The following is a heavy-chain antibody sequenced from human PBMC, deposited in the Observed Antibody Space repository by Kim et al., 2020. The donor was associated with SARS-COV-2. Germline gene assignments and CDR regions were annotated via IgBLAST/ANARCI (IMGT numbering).Heavy chain of an antibody. CDR1: GYTFTGYY. J-gene: IGHJ6*02. V-gene: IGHV1-2*02. CDR3: ASSSWEWLRNYYYYGMDV. Sequence: ASVKVSCKASGYTFTGYYMHWVRQAPGQGLEWMGWINPNSGGTNYAQKFQGRVTMTRDTSISTAYMELSRLRSDDTAVYYCASSSWEWLRNYYYYGMDVWGQGTTVTVSS. D-gene: IGHD3-3*01. CDR2: INPNSGGT.